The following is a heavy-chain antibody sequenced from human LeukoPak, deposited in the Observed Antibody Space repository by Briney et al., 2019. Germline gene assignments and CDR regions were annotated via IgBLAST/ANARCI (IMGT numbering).Heavy chain of an antibody. CDR1: GFTFSSYA. Sequence: GGSLRLSCAASGFTFSSYAMSWVRQAPGKGLEWVSAISGSGGSTYYADSVKGRFTISRDNSKNTLYLQMNSLRAEDTAVYYCAKGSYDFWSGYYDYWGQGTLVTVSS. J-gene: IGHJ4*02. CDR2: ISGSGGST. D-gene: IGHD3-3*01. CDR3: AKGSYDFWSGYYDY. V-gene: IGHV3-23*01.